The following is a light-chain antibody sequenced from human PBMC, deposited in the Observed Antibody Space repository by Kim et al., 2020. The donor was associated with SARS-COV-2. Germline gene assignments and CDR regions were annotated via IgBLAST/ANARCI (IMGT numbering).Light chain of an antibody. Sequence: GXRVTISCSGSSSNIGSNYVYWYQQLPGPAPKLLIYRNNQRPSGVPDRFSGSKSGTSASLAISGLRSEDXADYYCAAWDDSLSGYVFGTGTKVTVL. CDR2: RNN. J-gene: IGLJ1*01. CDR1: SSNIGSNY. V-gene: IGLV1-47*01. CDR3: AAWDDSLSGYV.